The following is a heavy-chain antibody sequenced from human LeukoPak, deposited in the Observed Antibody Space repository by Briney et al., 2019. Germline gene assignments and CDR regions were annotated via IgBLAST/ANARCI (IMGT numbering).Heavy chain of an antibody. J-gene: IGHJ3*02. CDR2: IKQDGSEK. CDR1: GFTFSSYR. V-gene: IGHV3-7*01. CDR3: ARDSQGPLVSVSAFDI. Sequence: GGSLRLSCAASGFTFSSYRMSWVRQAPGKGLEWVANIKQDGSEKYYVDSVKGRFTISRDNSKNTLYLQMNSLRAEDTAVYYCARDSQGPLVSVSAFDIWGQGTMVTVSS.